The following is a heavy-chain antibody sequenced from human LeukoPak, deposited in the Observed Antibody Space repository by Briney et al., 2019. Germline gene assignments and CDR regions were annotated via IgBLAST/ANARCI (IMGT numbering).Heavy chain of an antibody. D-gene: IGHD3-10*01. V-gene: IGHV3-9*01. CDR3: AKDGYYGSGSYPVGRFQH. J-gene: IGHJ1*01. CDR1: GFTFDDYA. CDR2: ISWNSASI. Sequence: SLRLSCAASGFTFDDYAMHWVRQAPGKGLEWVSGISWNSASIGHADSVKGRFTISRDHAKNSLYLQRNSLRAEDTALYYCAKDGYYGSGSYPVGRFQHGGQGNLVTVSS.